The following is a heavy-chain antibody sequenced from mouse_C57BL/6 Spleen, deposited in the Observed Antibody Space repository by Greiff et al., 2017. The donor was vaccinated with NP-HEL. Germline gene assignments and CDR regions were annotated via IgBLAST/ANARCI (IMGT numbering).Heavy chain of an antibody. CDR1: GYTFTSYW. J-gene: IGHJ4*01. Sequence: QVQLQQPGTELVKPGASVKLSCKASGYTFTSYWMHWVKQRPGQGLEWIGNINPSIGDTNHNEKFKSKATLTVDKSSSTAYLQLSSLTPEDSAVYYCARSISLYYAMDYWGQGTSVTVSS. CDR3: ARSISLYYAMDY. CDR2: INPSIGDT. V-gene: IGHV1-53*01. D-gene: IGHD2-12*01.